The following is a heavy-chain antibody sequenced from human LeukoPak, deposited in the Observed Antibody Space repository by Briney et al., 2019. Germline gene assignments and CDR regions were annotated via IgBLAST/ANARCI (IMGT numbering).Heavy chain of an antibody. CDR2: INPNSGGT. CDR3: ARDTRKIAVAGIDY. CDR1: GYTFTCYC. D-gene: IGHD6-19*01. V-gene: IGHV1-2*02. J-gene: IGHJ4*02. Sequence: ASVKVSCKASGYTFTCYCMHWVRQAPGQGLEWMGWINPNSGGTNYAQKFQGRVTMTRDTSISTAYMELSRLRSDDTAVYYCARDTRKIAVAGIDYWGQGTLVTVSS.